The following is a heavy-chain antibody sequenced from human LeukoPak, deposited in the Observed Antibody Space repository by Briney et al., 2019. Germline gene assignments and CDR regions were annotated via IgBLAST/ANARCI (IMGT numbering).Heavy chain of an antibody. V-gene: IGHV4-59*08. D-gene: IGHD4-11*01. Sequence: SETLSLTCTVSGGSISTYSWSWIRQPPGKGLEWIGYIYFSGSTNYNPSLKSRVTISIDASKSQFSLKLSSVTAADTAVYYCTNTNYENFDYWGQGTLVTVSS. J-gene: IGHJ4*02. CDR2: IYFSGST. CDR3: TNTNYENFDY. CDR1: GGSISTYS.